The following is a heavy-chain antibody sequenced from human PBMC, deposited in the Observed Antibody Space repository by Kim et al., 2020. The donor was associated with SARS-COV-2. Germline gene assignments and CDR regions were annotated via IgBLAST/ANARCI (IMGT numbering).Heavy chain of an antibody. Sequence: ASVKVSCKASGYTFTGYYMHWVRQAPGQGLEWMGWINPNSGGTNYAQKFQGRVTMTRDTSISTAYMELSRLRSDDTAVYYCARDLSDGYNSVLGSSYGMDVWGQGTTVTVSS. V-gene: IGHV1-2*02. D-gene: IGHD5-12*01. CDR1: GYTFTGYY. CDR3: ARDLSDGYNSVLGSSYGMDV. J-gene: IGHJ6*02. CDR2: INPNSGGT.